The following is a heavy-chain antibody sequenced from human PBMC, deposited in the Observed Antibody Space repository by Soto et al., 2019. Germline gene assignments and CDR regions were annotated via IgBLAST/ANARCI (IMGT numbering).Heavy chain of an antibody. CDR1: VYTFTTYA. CDR3: ARDSPPPRE. V-gene: IGHV1-18*01. Sequence: ASVMVSCKASVYTFTTYAISWVRQAPGQGLEWMGWISAYNGNTNYAQKLQGRVTMTTDTSTSTAYMELRSLRSDDTAVYYCARDSPPPREWGQGALVTVSS. CDR2: ISAYNGNT. J-gene: IGHJ4*02.